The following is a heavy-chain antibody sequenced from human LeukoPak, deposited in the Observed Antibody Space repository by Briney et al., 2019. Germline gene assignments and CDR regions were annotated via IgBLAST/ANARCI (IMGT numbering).Heavy chain of an antibody. CDR3: ARRIPVAGLFDY. J-gene: IGHJ4*02. D-gene: IGHD6-13*01. V-gene: IGHV4-59*12. Sequence: PSETLSLTCTVSGGSISSYYWSWIRQPPGKGLEWIGYIYYSGSTNYNPSLKSRVTISVDRSKNQFSLKLSSVTAADTAVYYCARRIPVAGLFDYWGQGTLVTVSS. CDR1: GGSISSYY. CDR2: IYYSGST.